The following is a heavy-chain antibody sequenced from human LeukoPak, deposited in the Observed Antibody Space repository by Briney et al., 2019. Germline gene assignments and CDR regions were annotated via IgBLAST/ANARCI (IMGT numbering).Heavy chain of an antibody. D-gene: IGHD1-26*01. CDR1: GGSVSSGSYY. CDR2: MYYSGST. V-gene: IGHV4-61*01. Sequence: PSETLSLTCTVSGGSVSSGSYYWSCIRQPPGKGLEWIAYMYYSGSTNYNPSLKSRVTISVDTPKNQFSLKLSSVTAADTAVYYCARALGFSGSYLAYWDQETLVTVSS. CDR3: ARALGFSGSYLAY. J-gene: IGHJ4*02.